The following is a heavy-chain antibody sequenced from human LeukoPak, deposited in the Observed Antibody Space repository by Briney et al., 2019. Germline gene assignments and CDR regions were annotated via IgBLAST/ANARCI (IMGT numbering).Heavy chain of an antibody. V-gene: IGHV3-48*02. CDR3: ARPPGDGYNSRPFDY. D-gene: IGHD5-24*01. CDR1: GFIYNIYS. J-gene: IGHJ4*02. Sequence: GGSLRLSCAASGFIYNIYSMDWVRQAPGKGLEWISYISSTSSTIYYADSVKGRFTISRDNAKNSLSLQMNSLRDEDTAVYYCARPPGDGYNSRPFDYWGQGTLVTVSS. CDR2: ISSTSSTI.